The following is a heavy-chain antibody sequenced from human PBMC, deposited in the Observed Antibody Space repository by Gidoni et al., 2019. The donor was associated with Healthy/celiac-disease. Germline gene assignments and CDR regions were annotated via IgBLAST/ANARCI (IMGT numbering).Heavy chain of an antibody. CDR2: IYYSGST. J-gene: IGHJ5*02. D-gene: IGHD1-26*01. Sequence: QVQLQESGPGLVKPSETLSLTCTVSGGSISSYYWSWIRQPPGKGLEWIGYIYYSGSTNYNPSLKSRVTISVDTSKNQFSLKLSSVTAADTAVYYCARDQSGEKGRELLFDPWGQGTLVTVSS. CDR3: ARDQSGEKGRELLFDP. CDR1: GGSISSYY. V-gene: IGHV4-59*01.